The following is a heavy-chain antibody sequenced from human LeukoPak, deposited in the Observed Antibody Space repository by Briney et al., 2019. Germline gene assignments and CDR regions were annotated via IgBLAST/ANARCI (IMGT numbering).Heavy chain of an antibody. CDR1: GFTFDDYA. CDR3: AKDIRYYYDSSGYFDL. Sequence: PGGSLRLSCAASGFTFDDYAMHWVRQAPGKGLEWVSGISWNSGSIGYADSVKGRFTISRDNAMNSLYLQMNSLRAEDTALYYCAKDIRYYYDSSGYFDLWGRGTLVTVSS. V-gene: IGHV3-9*01. D-gene: IGHD3-22*01. J-gene: IGHJ2*01. CDR2: ISWNSGSI.